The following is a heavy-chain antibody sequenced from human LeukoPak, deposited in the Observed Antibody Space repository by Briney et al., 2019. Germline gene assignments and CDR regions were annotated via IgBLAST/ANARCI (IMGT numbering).Heavy chain of an antibody. CDR2: INAGNGNT. CDR1: GYTFSNYA. Sequence: VASVKVSCKTSGYTFSNYAMHWVRQAPGQRLEWMGWINAGNGNTKYSQKLQGRVTMTTDTSTSTAYMELRSLRSDDTAVYYCASYILRPYYYDSSGPFDYWGQGTLVTVSS. D-gene: IGHD3-22*01. V-gene: IGHV1-3*01. CDR3: ASYILRPYYYDSSGPFDY. J-gene: IGHJ4*02.